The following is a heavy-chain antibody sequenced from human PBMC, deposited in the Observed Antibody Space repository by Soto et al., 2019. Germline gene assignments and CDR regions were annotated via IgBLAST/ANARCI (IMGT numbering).Heavy chain of an antibody. CDR1: GYTLTGYY. CDR3: AREGVPAVTRCGYVYNWFDP. CDR2: INPNSGGT. J-gene: IGHJ5*02. Sequence: SVEVSCRTSGYTLTGYYMHRVRQAPGQGLEWMGWINPNSGGTNYAQKLQGRVTMTRDTSISTAYMELSRLRSDDTAVYYCAREGVPAVTRCGYVYNWFDPWGQGTLVPGSS. V-gene: IGHV1-2*02. D-gene: IGHD4-17*01.